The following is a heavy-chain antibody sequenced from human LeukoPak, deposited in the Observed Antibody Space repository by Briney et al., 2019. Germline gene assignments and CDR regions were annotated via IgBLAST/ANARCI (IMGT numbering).Heavy chain of an antibody. Sequence: PGGSLGLSCAASGFTFSSYGMTWVRQAPGKGLEWVSYIGGSSNSIYYADSVKGRFTISRDNARNSLYLQMNSLRAEDTAVYYCARSPIIWGQGTMVTVSS. CDR1: GFTFSSYG. CDR3: ARSPII. CDR2: IGGSSNSI. V-gene: IGHV3-48*01. J-gene: IGHJ3*02.